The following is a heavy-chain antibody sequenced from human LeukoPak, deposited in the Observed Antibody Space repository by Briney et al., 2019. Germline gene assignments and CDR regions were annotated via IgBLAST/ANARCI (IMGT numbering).Heavy chain of an antibody. D-gene: IGHD2-15*01. Sequence: GGSLRLSCAASGFTLSSYAMSWVRQGGGKGREWVSAISVSGNTYHADSVNGRFTISRDSSKNTLYLQMNSLRAGDAAVYYCAKAPVTTCSGAYCYPFDYWSQGTLVTVSS. V-gene: IGHV3-23*01. J-gene: IGHJ4*02. CDR1: GFTLSSYA. CDR3: AKAPVTTCSGAYCYPFDY. CDR2: ISVSGNT.